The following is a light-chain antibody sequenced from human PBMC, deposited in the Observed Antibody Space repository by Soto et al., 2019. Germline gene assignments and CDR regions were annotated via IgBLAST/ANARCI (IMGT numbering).Light chain of an antibody. CDR1: HNIARW. Sequence: DIQMTQSPSTLSASVGDRVSITCRASHNIARWLAWYQQKPGKAPRLLIYDASTLDTGVPSRFSGSGSGTEFTLTISSLRPYDFATYYRQHHGSNWPFGQGTKVEI. CDR2: DAS. CDR3: QHHGSNWP. V-gene: IGKV1-5*01. J-gene: IGKJ1*01.